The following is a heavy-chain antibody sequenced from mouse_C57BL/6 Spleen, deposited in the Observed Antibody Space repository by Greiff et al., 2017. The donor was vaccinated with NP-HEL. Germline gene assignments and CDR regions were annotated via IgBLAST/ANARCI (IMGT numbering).Heavy chain of an antibody. CDR2: IYPGDGDT. V-gene: IGHV1-82*01. Sequence: QVQLKQSGPELVKPGASVKISCKASGYAFSSSWMNWVRQRPGKGLEWIGRIYPGDGDTNYNGKFKGKATLTADKSSSTAYMQLSSLTSEDSAVYFCAYPYGSGDFDYWGQGTTLTVSS. CDR3: AYPYGSGDFDY. D-gene: IGHD1-1*01. J-gene: IGHJ2*01. CDR1: GYAFSSSW.